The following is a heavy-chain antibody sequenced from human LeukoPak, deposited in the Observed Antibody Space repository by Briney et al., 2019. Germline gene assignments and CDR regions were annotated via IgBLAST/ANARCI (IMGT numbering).Heavy chain of an antibody. V-gene: IGHV1-69*01. CDR1: GDTFSSYA. CDR3: ATGQDIVVVPAAPPGYYGMDV. CDR2: IIPIIGTA. Sequence: ASVKVSCKASGDTFSSYAISWVRQAPGQGLEWMGGIIPIIGTANYAQKFQGRVTITADESTSTAYMELSSLRSEDTAVYYCATGQDIVVVPAAPPGYYGMDVWGKGTTVTVSS. D-gene: IGHD2-2*01. J-gene: IGHJ6*04.